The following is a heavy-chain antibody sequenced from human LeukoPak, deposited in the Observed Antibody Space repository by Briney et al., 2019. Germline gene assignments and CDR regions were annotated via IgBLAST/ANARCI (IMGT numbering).Heavy chain of an antibody. D-gene: IGHD3-3*01. CDR3: AKDPDYDFWSGYYAVFDY. V-gene: IGHV3-23*01. J-gene: IGHJ4*02. Sequence: GGSLRLSRAASGFTFSSYAMSWVRQAPGKGLEWVSAISGSGGSTYYADSVKGRFTISRDNSKNTLYLQMNSLRAEDTAVYYCAKDPDYDFWSGYYAVFDYWGQGTLVTVSS. CDR2: ISGSGGST. CDR1: GFTFSSYA.